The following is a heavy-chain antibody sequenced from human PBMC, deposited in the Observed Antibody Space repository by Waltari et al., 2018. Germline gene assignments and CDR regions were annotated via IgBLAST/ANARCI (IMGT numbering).Heavy chain of an antibody. CDR1: GYSIRSGSY. D-gene: IGHD3-10*01. CDR3: ARLRGDGHNSHYYFDY. J-gene: IGHJ4*02. CDR2: MYPSGNT. V-gene: IGHV4-38-2*01. Sequence: QVQLQESGPGLVKPSATLSVSCAVPGYSIRSGSYWGWIRQPPGKGLEWIGSMYPSGNTYYNPYRKSRVTIAVDTSKNELSLKLSSVTAADTAVYYCARLRGDGHNSHYYFDYWGQGTLVTISS.